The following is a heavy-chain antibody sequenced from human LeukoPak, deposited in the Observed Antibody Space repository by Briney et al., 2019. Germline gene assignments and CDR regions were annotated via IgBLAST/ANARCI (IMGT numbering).Heavy chain of an antibody. V-gene: IGHV3-48*03. CDR2: ISSSGSTI. CDR3: AELGITMIGGV. Sequence: GGSLRLSCVASGFTFSSYEMNWVRQTPGKGLEWASYISSSGSTIYYADSVKGRFTISRDNAKNSLYLQMNSLRAEDTAVYYCAELGITMIGGVWGKGTTVTIPS. CDR1: GFTFSSYE. J-gene: IGHJ6*04. D-gene: IGHD3-10*02.